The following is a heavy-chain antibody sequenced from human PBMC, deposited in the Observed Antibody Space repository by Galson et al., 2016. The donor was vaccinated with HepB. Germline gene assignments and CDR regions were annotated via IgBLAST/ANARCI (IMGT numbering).Heavy chain of an antibody. CDR3: AHMAVAAVGDFDS. D-gene: IGHD6-25*01. CDR2: IFWDGDK. J-gene: IGHJ4*02. V-gene: IGHV2-5*02. CDR1: GFSLSATGVA. Sequence: PALVKPPQTLTLTCTFSGFSLSATGVAVGWIRQPPGKALEWLALIFWDGDKLYNPSLKSRLRVTQDPSKKDVVLSMTNMEPVDTATYFCAHMAVAAVGDFDSWGQGILVTVSS.